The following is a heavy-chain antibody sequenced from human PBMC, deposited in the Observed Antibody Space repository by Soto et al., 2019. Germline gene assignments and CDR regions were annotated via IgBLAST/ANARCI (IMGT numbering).Heavy chain of an antibody. CDR2: IYYSGST. D-gene: IGHD4-17*01. V-gene: IGHV4-59*01. CDR1: GGSISSYY. Sequence: SETVSLTCTVSGGSISSYYWSWIRQPPGKGLEWIGYIYYSGSTNYNPSLKSRVTISVDTSKNQFSLKLSSVTAADTAVYYCARDYGGSDVWGQGTTVTVSS. J-gene: IGHJ6*02. CDR3: ARDYGGSDV.